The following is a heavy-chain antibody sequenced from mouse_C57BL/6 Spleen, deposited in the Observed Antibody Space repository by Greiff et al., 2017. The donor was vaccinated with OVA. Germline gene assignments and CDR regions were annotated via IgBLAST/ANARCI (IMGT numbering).Heavy chain of an antibody. Sequence: VQLQQSGAELMKPGASVKLSCKATGYTFNGYWLEWVKQRPGQGLEWIGEILPGSGSNNYTEKFKGKATFTADQSSNTAYLQLSSLTTEDSAIYYCAISNYYGRNSDWYFDVWGTGTTVTVSS. J-gene: IGHJ1*03. CDR1: GYTFNGYW. CDR2: ILPGSGSN. V-gene: IGHV1-9*01. D-gene: IGHD1-1*01. CDR3: AISNYYGRNSDWYFDV.